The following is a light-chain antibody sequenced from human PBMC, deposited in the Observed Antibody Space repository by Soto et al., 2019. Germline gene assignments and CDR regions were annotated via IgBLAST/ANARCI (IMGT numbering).Light chain of an antibody. CDR2: GAS. V-gene: IGKV3-20*01. CDR3: QKYGSFWT. CDR1: QSVGTTY. J-gene: IGKJ1*01. Sequence: EIVLTQSPGTLSLSPGERATLSCRASQSVGTTYLAWYQQKPGQAPRLLIYGASSRATGIPDRFSGSGAGTDFTLTISRLEPEDFAVYYCQKYGSFWTFGQGTKVEIK.